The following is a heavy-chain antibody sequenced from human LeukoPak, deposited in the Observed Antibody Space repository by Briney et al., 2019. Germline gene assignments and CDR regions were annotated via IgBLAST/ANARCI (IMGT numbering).Heavy chain of an antibody. Sequence: PSGTLSLTCTVSGASISSSNYCWGWIRQPPGKGLEWIGTIYYTGSPYYNPSLRGRVSLSVDKSKHHVSLNRNSVTAADTAVYYCARNCSGGSCYSGAFDIWGQGRTVTVS. V-gene: IGHV4-39*02. CDR3: ARNCSGGSCYSGAFDI. CDR2: IYYTGSP. J-gene: IGHJ3*02. D-gene: IGHD2-15*01. CDR1: GASISSSNYC.